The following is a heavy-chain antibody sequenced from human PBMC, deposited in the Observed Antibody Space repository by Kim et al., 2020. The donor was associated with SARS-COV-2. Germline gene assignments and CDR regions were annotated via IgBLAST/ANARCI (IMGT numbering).Heavy chain of an antibody. D-gene: IGHD3-9*01. V-gene: IGHV1-3*01. CDR2: INAGNGNT. Sequence: ASVKVSCKASGYTFTRYAMHWVRQAPGQRPEWMGWINAGNGNTIYSQMFQGRVTFTRDTSASTAYMELSSLRSEDTAVYYCARADILTGCFDYWGQGALVTVSS. CDR3: ARADILTGCFDY. CDR1: GYTFTRYA. J-gene: IGHJ4*02.